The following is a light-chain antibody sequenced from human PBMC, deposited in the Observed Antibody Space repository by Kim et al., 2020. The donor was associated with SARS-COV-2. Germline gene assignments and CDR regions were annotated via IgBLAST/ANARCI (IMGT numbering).Light chain of an antibody. CDR1: QSVSSNY. V-gene: IGKV3-20*01. Sequence: EIVLTQSPGTLSLSPGERATLSCRASQSVSSNYLAWYQQKPGQAPRLPIYGASSGATAIPDRFSGSGSGTDFTLTISRLEPEDFAVYYCQQYGSSPLTFGGGTKVDIK. CDR3: QQYGSSPLT. CDR2: GAS. J-gene: IGKJ4*01.